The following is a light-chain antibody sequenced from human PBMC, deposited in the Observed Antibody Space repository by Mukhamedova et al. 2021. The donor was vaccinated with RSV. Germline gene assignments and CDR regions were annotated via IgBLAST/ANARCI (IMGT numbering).Light chain of an antibody. CDR3: MQATHFPRT. V-gene: IGKV2-24*01. Sequence: GNTYLTWVQQRPGQPPRPLIYEISKRFSGVPDRFYGSGAETEFTLSISRVEPEDIGVYYCMQATHFPRTFGQGTKLDIK. CDR2: EIS. CDR1: GNTY. J-gene: IGKJ2*02.